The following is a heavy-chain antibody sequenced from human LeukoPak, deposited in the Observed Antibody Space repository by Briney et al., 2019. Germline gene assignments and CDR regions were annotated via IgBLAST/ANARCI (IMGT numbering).Heavy chain of an antibody. CDR2: FDPEDGET. Sequence: GASVKVSCKVSGYTLTELSMHWVRQAPGKGLEWMGGFDPEDGETIYAQKFQGRVTMTEDTSTDTAYMELSSLRSEDTAVYYCARITMVRGVPKYYFDYWGQGTLVTVSS. J-gene: IGHJ4*02. CDR1: GYTLTELS. V-gene: IGHV1-24*01. D-gene: IGHD3-10*01. CDR3: ARITMVRGVPKYYFDY.